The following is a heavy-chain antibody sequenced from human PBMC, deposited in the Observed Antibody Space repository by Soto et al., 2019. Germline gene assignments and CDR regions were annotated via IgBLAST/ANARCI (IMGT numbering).Heavy chain of an antibody. J-gene: IGHJ3*02. CDR1: GYSFSFYW. D-gene: IGHD3-22*01. CDR3: AAAYVYDFEISNYYRDAFDI. Sequence: PGESLKISCKASGYSFSFYWIGWVRQMPGKGLEWMAIMYPDDSDIRYSPSFEAHVTISADKSTSTAFLQWSSLKASDTAMYYCAAAYVYDFEISNYYRDAFDIWGQGTLVTVSS. V-gene: IGHV5-51*01. CDR2: MYPDDSDI.